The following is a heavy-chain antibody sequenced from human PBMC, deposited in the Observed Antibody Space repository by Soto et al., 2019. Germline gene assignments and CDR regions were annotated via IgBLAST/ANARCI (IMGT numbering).Heavy chain of an antibody. CDR2: INSDGSST. V-gene: IGHV3-74*01. J-gene: IGHJ4*02. D-gene: IGHD3-10*01. CDR1: GFTFSSYW. CDR3: ARGPYYYGSGPFDY. Sequence: SGGSLRLSCAASGFTFSSYWVHWVRQAPGKGLVWVSRINSDGSSTSYADSVKGRFTISRDNAKNTLYLQMNSLRAEDTAVYYCARGPYYYGSGPFDYWGQGTLVTVSS.